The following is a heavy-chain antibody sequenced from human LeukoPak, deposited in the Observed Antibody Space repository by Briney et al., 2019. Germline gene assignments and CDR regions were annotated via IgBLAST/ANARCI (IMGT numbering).Heavy chain of an antibody. D-gene: IGHD2-2*01. CDR2: ISYDGSNK. V-gene: IGHV3-30*04. J-gene: IGHJ4*02. Sequence: SGGSLRLSCAASEFTFSSYAMHWVRQAPGKGLEWVAVISYDGSNKYYADSVKGRFTISRDNSKNTLYLQMNSLRAEDTAVYYCARGLIKDQLLLFDYWGQGTLVTVSS. CDR1: EFTFSSYA. CDR3: ARGLIKDQLLLFDY.